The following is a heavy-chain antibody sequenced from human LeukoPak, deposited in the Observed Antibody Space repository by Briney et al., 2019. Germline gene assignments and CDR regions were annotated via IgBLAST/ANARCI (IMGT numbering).Heavy chain of an antibody. CDR1: GFTFSIYA. CDR2: ISGSGGST. Sequence: GGSLRLSCAASGFTFSIYAMSWVRQAPGKGLEWVSTISGSGGSTYYADSVKGRFAISRDNSKNTLYLQMNSLRAEDTAVYYCARAGWDDSSGYYPDYWGQGTLVTVSS. D-gene: IGHD3-22*01. J-gene: IGHJ4*02. CDR3: ARAGWDDSSGYYPDY. V-gene: IGHV3-23*01.